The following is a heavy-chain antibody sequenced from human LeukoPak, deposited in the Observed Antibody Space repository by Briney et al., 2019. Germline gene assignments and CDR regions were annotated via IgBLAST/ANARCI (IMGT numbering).Heavy chain of an antibody. CDR1: GFTFSSNW. D-gene: IGHD6-13*01. Sequence: PGGSLRLSCAASGFTFSSNWMSWVRQAPGKGLEWVANIKQDGSEKYYVDSVKGRFTISRDNANNSLYLQMNSLRAEDTAVYYCARAVVSSWPQTPLENWGQGTLVTVSS. J-gene: IGHJ4*02. CDR3: ARAVVSSWPQTPLEN. CDR2: IKQDGSEK. V-gene: IGHV3-7*04.